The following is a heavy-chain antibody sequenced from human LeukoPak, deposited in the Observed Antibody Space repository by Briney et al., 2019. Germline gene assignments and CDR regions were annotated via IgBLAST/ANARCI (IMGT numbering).Heavy chain of an antibody. J-gene: IGHJ4*02. Sequence: SSETLSLPCTVSGGSLSSGDYYWSWIRQPPGKGLEWIGYIYYSWSTYYNPSLKSRVTISVDTSKNQFSLKLSSVTAADTAVYYCARAPSYYDILTGHYFDSWGQGTLVTHSS. CDR2: IYYSWST. CDR1: GGSLSSGDYY. V-gene: IGHV4-30-4*01. D-gene: IGHD3-9*01. CDR3: ARAPSYYDILTGHYFDS.